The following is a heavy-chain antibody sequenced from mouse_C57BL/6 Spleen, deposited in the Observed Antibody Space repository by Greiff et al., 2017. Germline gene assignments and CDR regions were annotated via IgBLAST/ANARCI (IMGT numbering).Heavy chain of an antibody. CDR1: GYTFTSYW. V-gene: IGHV1-5*01. CDR2: IYPGNSDT. J-gene: IGHJ4*01. D-gene: IGHD2-2*01. CDR3: TRGYGYSPYARDY. Sequence: EVQLQQSGTVLARPGASVKMSCKTSGYTFTSYWMHWVKQRPGQGLEWLGAIYPGNSDTSDNQKFKGKAKLTAVTSASTAYMELSSLTNDDSAVYYCTRGYGYSPYARDYWGQGTSVTVSS.